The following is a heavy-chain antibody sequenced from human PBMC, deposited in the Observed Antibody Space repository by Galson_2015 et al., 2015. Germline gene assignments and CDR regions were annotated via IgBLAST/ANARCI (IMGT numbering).Heavy chain of an antibody. D-gene: IGHD5-18*01. V-gene: IGHV3-11*01. CDR3: ARASGYSYGYDAFDI. Sequence: SLRLSCAASGFTFSDYYMSWIRQAPGKGLEWVSYISSSGSTIYYADSVKGRFTISRDNAKNSLYLQMNSLRAEGTAVYYCARASGYSYGYDAFDIWGQGTVVTVSS. CDR2: ISSSGSTI. CDR1: GFTFSDYY. J-gene: IGHJ3*02.